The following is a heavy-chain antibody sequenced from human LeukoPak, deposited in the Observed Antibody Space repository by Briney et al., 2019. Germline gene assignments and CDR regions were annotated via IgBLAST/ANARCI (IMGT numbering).Heavy chain of an antibody. Sequence: QSGGSLRLSCAASGFTVSYNYMTWLRQTPRKGLEWVSSIYRGGDTYYTDSVRGRFTISRDNSDNTLDLQMNRLSAEDTALYYCVKGNYGSGSLYVGDAFDIWGQGTMVTVSS. J-gene: IGHJ3*02. CDR2: IYRGGDT. V-gene: IGHV3-53*01. CDR3: VKGNYGSGSLYVGDAFDI. CDR1: GFTVSYNY. D-gene: IGHD3-10*01.